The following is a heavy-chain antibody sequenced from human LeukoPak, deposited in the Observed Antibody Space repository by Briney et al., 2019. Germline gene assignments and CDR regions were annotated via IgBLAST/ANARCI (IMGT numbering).Heavy chain of an antibody. CDR1: GFTFSSYR. J-gene: IGHJ4*02. CDR3: ARVDCSGGSCYFDY. Sequence: TGGSLRLSCAASGFTFSSYRMIWVRQAPGKGLEWVSSITSSSLYIYYADSVKGRFTVSRDNAKNSLYLQMNSLRAEDTAVYYCARVDCSGGSCYFDYWGQGTLVTVSS. D-gene: IGHD2-15*01. V-gene: IGHV3-21*01. CDR2: ITSSSLYI.